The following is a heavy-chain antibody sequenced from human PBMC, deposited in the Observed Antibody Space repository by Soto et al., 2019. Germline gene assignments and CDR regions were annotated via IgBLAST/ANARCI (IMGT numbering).Heavy chain of an antibody. D-gene: IGHD2-21*02. V-gene: IGHV3-48*02. J-gene: IGHJ4*02. CDR2: ISSSSSTI. Sequence: GGSLRLSCAASGFTFSSYSMNWVRQAPGKGLEWVSYISSSSSTIYYADSVKGRFTISRDNAKNSLYLQMNSLRDEDTAVYYCARAYCGGDCYSYYFDYWGQGTLVTVSS. CDR3: ARAYCGGDCYSYYFDY. CDR1: GFTFSSYS.